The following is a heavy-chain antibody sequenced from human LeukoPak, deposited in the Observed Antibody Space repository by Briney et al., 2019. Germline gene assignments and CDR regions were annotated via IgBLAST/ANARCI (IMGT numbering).Heavy chain of an antibody. Sequence: SETLSLTCTVSGGSISSGSYYWSWIQQPAGKGLEWIGRIYTSGSTNYNPSLKSRVTISVDTSKNQFSLKLSSVTAADTAVYYCARGYSSGWYGVGYYYYYYMDVWGKGTTVTVSS. CDR2: IYTSGST. CDR3: ARGYSSGWYGVGYYYYYYMDV. V-gene: IGHV4-61*02. CDR1: GGSISSGSYY. J-gene: IGHJ6*03. D-gene: IGHD6-19*01.